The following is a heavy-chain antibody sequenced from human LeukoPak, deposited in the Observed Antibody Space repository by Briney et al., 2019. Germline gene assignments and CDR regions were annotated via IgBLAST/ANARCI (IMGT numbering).Heavy chain of an antibody. J-gene: IGHJ4*02. CDR2: ISITSSYI. Sequence: GGSLRLSCAASGFTFSSYSMNWVRQAPGKGLEWVSSISITSSYIYYADSVKGQFTIYRDNAKNSLFLQMNSLRAGDTAVYYCARELMGLTMIVVVNPIDYWGQGTLVTVSS. CDR1: GFTFSSYS. CDR3: ARELMGLTMIVVVNPIDY. D-gene: IGHD3-22*01. V-gene: IGHV3-21*01.